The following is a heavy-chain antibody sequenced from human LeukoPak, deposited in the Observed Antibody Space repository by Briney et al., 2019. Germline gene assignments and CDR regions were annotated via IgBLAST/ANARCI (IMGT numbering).Heavy chain of an antibody. D-gene: IGHD6-13*01. CDR3: ARLGSSWSYYFDY. Sequence: SETLSLTCTVSGGSISSSTYYWGWIRQPPGKGLEWIGSIYYSGSTYYNPSLKSRATISVDTSKNQFSLKLSSVTAADTAVYYCARLGSSWSYYFDYWGQGTLVTVSS. CDR2: IYYSGST. CDR1: GGSISSSTYY. J-gene: IGHJ4*02. V-gene: IGHV4-39*01.